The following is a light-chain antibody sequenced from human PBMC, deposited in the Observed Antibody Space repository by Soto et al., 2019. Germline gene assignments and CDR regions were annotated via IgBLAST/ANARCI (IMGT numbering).Light chain of an antibody. CDR2: AAS. J-gene: IGKJ1*01. CDR3: QQGFSSPWT. Sequence: DIQVTQSPSSLSASVGDRVTITCRASQDMKNYLNWYQRKPGTAPRLLIYAASNLQSGVPSTFSASGSGTDFALNTSSLQADDFGTYYCQQGFSSPWTFGQGTKVDIK. V-gene: IGKV1-39*01. CDR1: QDMKNY.